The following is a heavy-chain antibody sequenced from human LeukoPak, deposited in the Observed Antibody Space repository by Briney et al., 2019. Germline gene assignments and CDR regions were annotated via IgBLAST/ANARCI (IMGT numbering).Heavy chain of an antibody. Sequence: GSLRLSCAASGFTFSSYSMNWARQAPGKGLEWVASINHNGNVNYYVDSVKGRFTVSRDNAKNSLYLQMNSLRAEDTAVYYCARDLSYGTRRFYGMDVWGQGTTVTVSS. CDR2: INHNGNVN. CDR1: GFTFSSYS. V-gene: IGHV3-7*01. CDR3: ARDLSYGTRRFYGMDV. D-gene: IGHD5-18*01. J-gene: IGHJ6*02.